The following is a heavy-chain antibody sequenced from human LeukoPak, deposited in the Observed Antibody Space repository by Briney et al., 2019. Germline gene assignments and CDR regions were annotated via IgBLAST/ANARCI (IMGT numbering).Heavy chain of an antibody. D-gene: IGHD4-17*01. J-gene: IGHJ4*02. CDR3: ASTIYGDYFDY. Sequence: GGSLRLPCAASGFTFSSYGMHWVRQAPGKGLEWVAVIWYDGSNKYYADSVKGRFTISRDNSKNTLYLQMNSLRAEDTAVYYCASTIYGDYFDYWGQGTLVTVSS. V-gene: IGHV3-33*01. CDR2: IWYDGSNK. CDR1: GFTFSSYG.